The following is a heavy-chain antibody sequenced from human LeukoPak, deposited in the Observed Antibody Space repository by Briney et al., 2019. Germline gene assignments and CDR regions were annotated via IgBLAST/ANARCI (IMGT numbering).Heavy chain of an antibody. J-gene: IGHJ4*02. V-gene: IGHV3-23*01. CDR1: GFTFSSYA. D-gene: IGHD6-19*01. CDR2: ISSGGGTT. Sequence: GGSLRLSCAASGFTFSSYAMNWVRQAPGKGLEWVSVISSGGGTTYYSDSVKGRFIISRDNSRNTLYLQMNSLRADDTGVYYCAKAGIAVPATPEYCGQGTQATVSS. CDR3: AKAGIAVPATPEY.